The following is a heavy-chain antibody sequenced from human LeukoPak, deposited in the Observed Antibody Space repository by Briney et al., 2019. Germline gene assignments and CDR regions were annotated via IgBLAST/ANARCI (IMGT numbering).Heavy chain of an antibody. D-gene: IGHD6-19*01. CDR1: GFTFSGFS. CDR2: ISSSGSTI. Sequence: PGGSLRLSCAVSGFTFSGFSMSWVRQAPGKGLEWVSYISSSGSTIYYADSVKGRFTISRDNAKNSLYLQMNSLRAEDTAVYYCAREGYSSSGFFQYWGQGTLVTVSS. CDR3: AREGYSSSGFFQY. V-gene: IGHV3-48*03. J-gene: IGHJ4*02.